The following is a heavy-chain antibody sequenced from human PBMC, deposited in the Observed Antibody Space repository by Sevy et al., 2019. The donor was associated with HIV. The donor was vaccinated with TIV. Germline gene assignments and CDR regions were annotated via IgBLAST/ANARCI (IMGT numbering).Heavy chain of an antibody. Sequence: GGSLRLSCSASGFTFSSYAMHWVRQAPGKGLEYVSAISSNGGSTYYADSVKGRFTISRENSKNTLYLQMSSLRAEDTAVYYCVKGVTSITMVRGVIRYWGQGTLVTVSS. CDR1: GFTFSSYA. D-gene: IGHD3-10*01. J-gene: IGHJ4*02. V-gene: IGHV3-64D*06. CDR3: VKGVTSITMVRGVIRY. CDR2: ISSNGGST.